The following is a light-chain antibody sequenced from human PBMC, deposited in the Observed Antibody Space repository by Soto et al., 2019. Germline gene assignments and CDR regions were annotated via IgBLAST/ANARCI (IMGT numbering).Light chain of an antibody. CDR2: AAS. J-gene: IGKJ3*01. V-gene: IGKV3D-15*01. CDR1: QSVGSS. CDR3: QNCNNWSQIFT. Sequence: EMVMTQSPATLSVSPGERATLSCRASQSVGSSLAWYQQKPGQAPRLLIYAASTRATGIPVRFSGSGSGTEFTLTISSLQSEDFAFYYCQNCNNWSQIFTFGPGTQVDIK.